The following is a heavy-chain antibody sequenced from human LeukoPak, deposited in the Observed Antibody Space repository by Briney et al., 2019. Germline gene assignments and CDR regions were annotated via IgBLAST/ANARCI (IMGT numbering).Heavy chain of an antibody. CDR3: AREPVVTMIVVVRDIGAFDI. D-gene: IGHD3-22*01. CDR1: GGSISSSNW. Sequence: SGTLSLTCAVSGGSISSSNWWSWVRQPPGKGLEWIGYIYHSGSTYYNPSLKSRVTISVDTSKNQFSLKLSSVTAADTAVYYCAREPVVTMIVVVRDIGAFDIWGQGTMVTVSS. CDR2: IYHSGST. V-gene: IGHV4-4*02. J-gene: IGHJ3*02.